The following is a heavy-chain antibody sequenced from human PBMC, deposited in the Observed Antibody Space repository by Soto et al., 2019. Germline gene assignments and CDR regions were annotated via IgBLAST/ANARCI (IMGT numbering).Heavy chain of an antibody. J-gene: IGHJ5*02. CDR2: ISLYSDGT. CDR1: GYTFSNYG. Sequence: QVQLVQSGGEVKRPGASVKVSCKTSGYTFSNYGITWVRQAPGQPLEWLGWISLYSDGTNYAQKVQGRVYMTTDTSTTTAYMELRSLRSDDTAVYYCARVVPGAEAWFGPWGQGTLVTVSS. CDR3: ARVVPGAEAWFGP. V-gene: IGHV1-18*01. D-gene: IGHD2-2*01.